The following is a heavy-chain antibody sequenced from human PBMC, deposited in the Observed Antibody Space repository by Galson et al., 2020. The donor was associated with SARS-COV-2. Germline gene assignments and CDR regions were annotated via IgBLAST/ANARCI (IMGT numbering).Heavy chain of an antibody. CDR1: GFTFSDYT. Sequence: GGSLRLSCAASGFTFSDYTINWVRHAPGKGLEWVSAISISGSYKFYADSVRGRCTISRDNARNSSYLQVNSLRAEDTAVYYCARALGATPGYYWYFELWGRGTRVTVSS. V-gene: IGHV3-21*01. CDR3: ARALGATPGYYWYFEL. CDR2: ISISGSYK. J-gene: IGHJ2*01. D-gene: IGHD3-9*01.